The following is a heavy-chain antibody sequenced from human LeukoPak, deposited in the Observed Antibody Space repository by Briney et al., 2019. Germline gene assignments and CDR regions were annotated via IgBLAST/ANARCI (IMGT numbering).Heavy chain of an antibody. J-gene: IGHJ5*02. CDR3: ARDRGINWFDP. CDR1: GYTFTNYW. D-gene: IGHD3-16*01. V-gene: IGHV3-74*01. CDR2: INTDGTNT. Sequence: GGSLRLSCAASGYTFTNYWMHWVRQAPGEGLVWVPRINTDGTNTIYADSVRGRFTVSRDNAKNTLYLQMDSLRAEDTAVYYCARDRGINWFDPWGQGTLVAVSP.